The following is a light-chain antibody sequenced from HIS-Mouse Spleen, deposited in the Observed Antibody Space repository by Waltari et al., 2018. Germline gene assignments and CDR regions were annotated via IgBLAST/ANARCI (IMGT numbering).Light chain of an antibody. V-gene: IGLV1-47*01. CDR3: AAWDDSLSCPV. J-gene: IGLJ3*02. CDR1: SSNIGSNY. Sequence: QSVLTQPPSASGTPGQRVTISCSGSSSNIGSNYVYWYQQLPGTAPKLLIYRNNPGPSGVPDRFSGSKSGTSASLAISGLRSEDEADYYCAAWDDSLSCPVFGGGTKLTVL. CDR2: RNN.